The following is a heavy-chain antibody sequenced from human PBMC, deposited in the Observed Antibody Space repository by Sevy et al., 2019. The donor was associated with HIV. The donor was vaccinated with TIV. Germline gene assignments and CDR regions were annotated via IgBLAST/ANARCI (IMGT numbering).Heavy chain of an antibody. Sequence: GGSLRLSCAASGFTFSSYAMSWVRQAPGKGLEWVSAISGSGGSTYYADSVKGRFTISRDNSKNTLYLQMNSLRAEDTAVYYCAKATTYYYGSSGYNDYWGQGTLVTVSS. CDR2: ISGSGGST. D-gene: IGHD3-22*01. CDR1: GFTFSSYA. V-gene: IGHV3-23*01. CDR3: AKATTYYYGSSGYNDY. J-gene: IGHJ4*02.